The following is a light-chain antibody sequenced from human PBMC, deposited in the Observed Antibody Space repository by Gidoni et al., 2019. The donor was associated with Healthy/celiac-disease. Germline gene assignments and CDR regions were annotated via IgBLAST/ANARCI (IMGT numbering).Light chain of an antibody. CDR2: DAS. J-gene: IGKJ4*01. V-gene: IGKV3-11*01. CDR1: QSVSSY. CDR3: QQRSNWPRLT. Sequence: ELVLTQSPATLSLSPGERATLSCRASQSVSSYLAWYQQKPGQAPRLLIYDASNRATGIPARFSGSGSGTDCTLTISSLEPEDFAVYYCQQRSNWPRLTFGGGTKVEIK.